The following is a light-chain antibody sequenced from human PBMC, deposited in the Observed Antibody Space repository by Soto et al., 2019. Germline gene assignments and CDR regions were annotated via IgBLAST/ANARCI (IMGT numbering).Light chain of an antibody. CDR1: QSVSSSY. V-gene: IGKV3-20*01. Sequence: EIVLTQSPGTLSLSPGERATLSCRASQSVSSSYLAWYQQKPGQAPRLLLCGASSRATGVPDRFSGIGSGAGFPLTVRRLESEDFGLYYCQQDGSSPPLTFGGGTKVEIK. CDR3: QQDGSSPPLT. CDR2: GAS. J-gene: IGKJ4*02.